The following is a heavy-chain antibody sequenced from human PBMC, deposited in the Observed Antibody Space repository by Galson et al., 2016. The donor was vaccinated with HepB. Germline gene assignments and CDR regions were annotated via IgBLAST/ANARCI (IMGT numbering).Heavy chain of an antibody. CDR2: INVYNGDT. D-gene: IGHD4-23*01. V-gene: IGHV1-18*01. CDR3: ARGDNGGNHPF. CDR1: GYNFFTYG. J-gene: IGHJ4*02. Sequence: SVKVSCKASGYNFFTYGVSWVRQAPGQGLEWMGWINVYNGDTTFAQRFKDRVFLSTDTSTATAYMELRSLRSDDTAVYFCARGDNGGNHPFWGQGTLVAVSS.